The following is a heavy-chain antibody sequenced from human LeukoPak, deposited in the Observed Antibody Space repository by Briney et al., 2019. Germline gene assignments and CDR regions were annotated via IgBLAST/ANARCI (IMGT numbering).Heavy chain of an antibody. CDR1: GGSMSSTSCY. Sequence: PSETLSLTCTVSGGSMSSTSCYWNWIRQPPGKGLEWIGSIYYSGNTYYNPSLKGKVRISIDTSKTLISLNLDSLTAADTAVYYCARSATVTTGYFDYWGRGTLVAVS. CDR2: IYYSGNT. V-gene: IGHV4-39*07. D-gene: IGHD4-17*01. J-gene: IGHJ4*02. CDR3: ARSATVTTGYFDY.